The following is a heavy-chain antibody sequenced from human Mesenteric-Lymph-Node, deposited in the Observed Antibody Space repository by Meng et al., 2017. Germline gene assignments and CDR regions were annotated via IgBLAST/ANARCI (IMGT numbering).Heavy chain of an antibody. J-gene: IGHJ4*02. CDR2: INLNSGGT. CDR1: GYTFTGYY. D-gene: IGHD3-22*01. V-gene: IGHV1-2*06. Sequence: QVQPVQSGAEVKKPGASVKVCCKASGYTFTGYYIHWVRQAPGQGLEWMGRINLNSGGTNYAQKFQGRVTMTWDTSISAAQMELSSLRSDDTAVYYCAAFYYESSGYFRADYWGQGILVTVSS. CDR3: AAFYYESSGYFRADY.